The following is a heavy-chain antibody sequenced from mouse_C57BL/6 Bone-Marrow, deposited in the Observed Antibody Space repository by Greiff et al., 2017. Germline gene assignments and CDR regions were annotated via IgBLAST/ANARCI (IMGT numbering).Heavy chain of an antibody. Sequence: QVQLQQPGAELVKPGASVKMSCKASGYTFTSYWITWVKQRPGQGLEWIGDIYPGSGSTNYNEKFKSKATLTVDTSSSTAYMQLSSLTSKDSAVYYSARPYCSNCWYCDVWGKGTTVTVSS. CDR3: ARPYCSNCWYCDV. V-gene: IGHV1-55*01. CDR1: GYTFTSYW. CDR2: IYPGSGST. J-gene: IGHJ1*03. D-gene: IGHD2-5*01.